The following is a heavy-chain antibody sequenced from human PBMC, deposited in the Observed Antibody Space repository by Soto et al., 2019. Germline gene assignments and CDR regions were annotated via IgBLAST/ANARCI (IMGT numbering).Heavy chain of an antibody. CDR2: IIPIFGTA. CDR1: GGTFSSYA. V-gene: IGHV1-69*13. J-gene: IGHJ5*02. D-gene: IGHD6-13*01. Sequence: ASVKVSCKASGGTFSSYAISWVRQAPGQGLEWMGGIIPIFGTANYAQKFQGRVTITADESTSTAYMELSSLRSEDTAVYYCARDHAAAVVAGWFDPWGQGTLVPVYS. CDR3: ARDHAAAVVAGWFDP.